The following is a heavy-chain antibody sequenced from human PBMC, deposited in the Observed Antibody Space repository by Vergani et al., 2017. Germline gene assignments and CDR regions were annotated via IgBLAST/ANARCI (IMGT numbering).Heavy chain of an antibody. CDR2: LTGGGGST. Sequence: EVQLLESGGSLKQPGGSVRSSCAAPGFPSSTYAMHWVGQAPGKGLEWVSALTGGGGSTYYAGSFKGRFIISRDNSRDTLYLQMDRLRPEDTATYYCVKDAGSYENFFDSWGQGTLVTVSS. J-gene: IGHJ4*02. CDR3: VKDAGSYENFFDS. V-gene: IGHV3-23*01. D-gene: IGHD1-26*01. CDR1: GFPSSTYA.